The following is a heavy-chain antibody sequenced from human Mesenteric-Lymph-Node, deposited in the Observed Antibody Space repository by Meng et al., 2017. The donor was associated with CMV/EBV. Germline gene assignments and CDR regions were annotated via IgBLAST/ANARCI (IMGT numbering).Heavy chain of an antibody. Sequence: QLQRKGSGPGLVKPSETLSLSCIVSGDSISNSTYYWTWIRQPPGKGLEWIGSVHHSGTTYYNPSLKGRLTISVDTSANLFSLRLTTVTAADTATYYCARRGNYDSDYSEYWGQGTLVTVSS. D-gene: IGHD3-22*01. CDR2: VHHSGTT. V-gene: IGHV4-39*01. J-gene: IGHJ4*02. CDR3: ARRGNYDSDYSEY. CDR1: GDSISNSTYY.